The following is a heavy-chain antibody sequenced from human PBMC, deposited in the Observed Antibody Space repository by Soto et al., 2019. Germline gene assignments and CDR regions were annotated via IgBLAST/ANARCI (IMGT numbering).Heavy chain of an antibody. CDR3: ARRYSSGWYDMDV. CDR1: GYTFTIYY. J-gene: IGHJ6*02. V-gene: IGHV1-46*01. D-gene: IGHD6-19*01. Sequence: QVHLVKSWAEVKQPGASVKVSCTASGYTFTIYYMHWVRQAPGQGLEWMGIINPSGGSTSYAQKFQGRVTMTRDTSTSTVYMELSSLRSEDTAVYYCARRYSSGWYDMDVWFQGTTVTVSS. CDR2: INPSGGST.